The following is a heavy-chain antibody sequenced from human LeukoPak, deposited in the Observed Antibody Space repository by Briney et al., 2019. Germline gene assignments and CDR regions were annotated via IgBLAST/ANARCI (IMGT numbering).Heavy chain of an antibody. J-gene: IGHJ6*03. V-gene: IGHV3-66*01. Sequence: GGSLRLSCAASGFTVSSNYMSWVRQAPGKGLEWVSVIYSGGSTYYADSVKGRFTISRDNSKNTLYLQMNSLRAEDTAVYYCARDFKYSSGWYSYYYYYYMDVWGKGTTVTVSS. CDR2: IYSGGST. CDR1: GFTVSSNY. CDR3: ARDFKYSSGWYSYYYYYYMDV. D-gene: IGHD6-19*01.